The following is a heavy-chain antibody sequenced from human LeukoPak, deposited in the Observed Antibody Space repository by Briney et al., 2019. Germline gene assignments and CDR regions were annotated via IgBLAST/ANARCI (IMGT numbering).Heavy chain of an antibody. Sequence: GGSLILSCAASGFTFSTYSMNWVRQAPGKGLEWVSSISSDSIHIFYADSVRGRFTISRDNGRNSLFLQMNSLRAEDTAVYFCARNRQWLLAGYWGQGTVVTVSS. D-gene: IGHD3-22*01. V-gene: IGHV3-21*01. CDR2: ISSDSIHI. CDR1: GFTFSTYS. CDR3: ARNRQWLLAGY. J-gene: IGHJ4*02.